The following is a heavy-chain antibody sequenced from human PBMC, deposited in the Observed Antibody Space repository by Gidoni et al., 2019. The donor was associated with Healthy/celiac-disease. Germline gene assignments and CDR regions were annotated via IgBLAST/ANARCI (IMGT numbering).Heavy chain of an antibody. Sequence: EALLLGAGGGLVQPGGSVRLSCAASGFTFSSYAMIWVRPAPGKGLEWVSGISGSGGRTYYADSVKGRFTISRDNSKSTLYLQMNSLRAEDTAVYYCAKLRGLPGATGYMDVWGKGTTVTVSS. CDR2: ISGSGGRT. CDR3: AKLRGLPGATGYMDV. D-gene: IGHD3-10*01. J-gene: IGHJ6*03. V-gene: IGHV3-23*01. CDR1: GFTFSSYA.